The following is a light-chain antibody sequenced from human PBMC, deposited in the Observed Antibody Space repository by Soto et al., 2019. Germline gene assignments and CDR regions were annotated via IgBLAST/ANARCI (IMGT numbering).Light chain of an antibody. CDR3: QQYGTSPRT. V-gene: IGKV3-20*01. J-gene: IGKJ1*01. CDR2: ETS. Sequence: EIVLTQSPGTLSLSPGERATLSCRASQSFSSSYLAWYQQKPGQAPRLLIYETSSKATGIPDRFSGSGSQTDFTLTISRLEPEDFADYYCQQYGTSPRTFGQGTKVELK. CDR1: QSFSSSY.